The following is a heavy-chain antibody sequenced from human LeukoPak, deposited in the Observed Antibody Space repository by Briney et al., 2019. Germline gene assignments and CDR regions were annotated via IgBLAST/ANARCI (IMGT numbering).Heavy chain of an antibody. CDR3: ARGYSSGYSNHW. CDR2: INPNSGGT. Sequence: ASVKVSCKASGYTFTGYYMHWVRQAPGQGLEWMGWINPNSGGTNYAQKFQGWVTMTRDTSISTAYMELSRLRSDDTAVYYCARGYSSGYSNHWWGQGTLVTVSS. D-gene: IGHD3-22*01. V-gene: IGHV1-2*04. CDR1: GYTFTGYY. J-gene: IGHJ4*02.